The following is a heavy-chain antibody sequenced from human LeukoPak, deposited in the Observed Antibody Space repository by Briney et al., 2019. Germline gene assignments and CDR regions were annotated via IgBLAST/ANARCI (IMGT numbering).Heavy chain of an antibody. CDR2: INPNSGDT. D-gene: IGHD4-17*01. Sequence: ASVNVSCKASGYIFTGYYMHWVRQAPGQGLEWMGWINPNSGDTNYAQKFQGRVTMTRDTSISTAYMELSRLRSDDTAMYYCAGGSLRELDYWGQGTLVTVST. CDR1: GYIFTGYY. V-gene: IGHV1-2*02. CDR3: AGGSLRELDY. J-gene: IGHJ4*02.